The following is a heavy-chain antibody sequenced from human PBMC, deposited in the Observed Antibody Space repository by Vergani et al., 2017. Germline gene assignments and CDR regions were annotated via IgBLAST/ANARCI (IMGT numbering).Heavy chain of an antibody. J-gene: IGHJ6*03. V-gene: IGHV4-59*01. CDR1: GGSISSYY. Sequence: QVQLQESGPGLVKPSETLSLTCTVSGGSISSYYWSWIRHPPGKGLEWIGYIYYSGSTNYNPALKSRVTISVDTSKNQFSLKLSSVTAADTAVYYCARGLETGIAARYYYMDGWGKGTTVTVSS. CDR3: ARGLETGIAARYYYMDG. CDR2: IYYSGST. D-gene: IGHD6-6*01.